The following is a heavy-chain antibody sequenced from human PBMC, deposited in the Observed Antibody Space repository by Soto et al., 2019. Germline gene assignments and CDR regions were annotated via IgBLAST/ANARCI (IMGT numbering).Heavy chain of an antibody. V-gene: IGHV3-49*03. J-gene: IGHJ4*02. Sequence: GGSLRLSCTASGFTFGDYAMSWFRQAPGKGLEWVGFIRSKAYGGTTEYAASVKGRFTISRDDSKSIAYLQMNSLKTEDTAVYYCTRESSYYDILTELDYWGQGTLVTVSS. CDR2: IRSKAYGGTT. CDR3: TRESSYYDILTELDY. D-gene: IGHD3-9*01. CDR1: GFTFGDYA.